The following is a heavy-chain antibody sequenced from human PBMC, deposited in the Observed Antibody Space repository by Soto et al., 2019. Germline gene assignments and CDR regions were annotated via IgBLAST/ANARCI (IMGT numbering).Heavy chain of an antibody. Sequence: VGSLRLSCAASGFICTSYDMSWVRQAPGQGLEWVSTILVDGRTFYVDSVKGRFTISRDSSQNTVYLQMNSLTAGDTALYYCAKATATGGGAFDICGQGTMVTVSS. D-gene: IGHD2-8*02. J-gene: IGHJ3*02. V-gene: IGHV3-23*01. CDR1: GFICTSYD. CDR3: AKATATGGGAFDI. CDR2: ILVDGRT.